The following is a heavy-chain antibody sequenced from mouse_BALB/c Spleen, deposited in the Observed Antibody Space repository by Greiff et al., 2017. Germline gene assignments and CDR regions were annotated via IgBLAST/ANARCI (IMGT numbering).Heavy chain of an antibody. CDR1: GFTFSSYA. CDR2: ISSGGST. Sequence: EVKVVESGGGLVKPGGSLKLSCAASGFTFSSYAMSWVRQTPEKRLEWVASISSGGSTYYPDSVKGRFTISRDNARNILYLQMSSLRSEDTAMYYCARGHGNYVDWYFDVWGAGTTVTVSS. CDR3: ARGHGNYVDWYFDV. V-gene: IGHV5-6-5*01. D-gene: IGHD2-1*01. J-gene: IGHJ1*01.